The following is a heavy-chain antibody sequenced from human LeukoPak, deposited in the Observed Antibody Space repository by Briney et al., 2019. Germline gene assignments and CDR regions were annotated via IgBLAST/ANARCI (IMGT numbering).Heavy chain of an antibody. V-gene: IGHV1-69*04. Sequence: SVKVSCKAPGGTFSSYAISWVRQAPGQGLEWMGRIIPILGIANYAQKFQGRVTITADKSTSTAYMELSSLRSEDTAMYYCATDFLGFDPWGQGTLVTVSS. CDR3: ATDFLGFDP. CDR2: IIPILGIA. J-gene: IGHJ5*02. CDR1: GGTFSSYA. D-gene: IGHD2/OR15-2a*01.